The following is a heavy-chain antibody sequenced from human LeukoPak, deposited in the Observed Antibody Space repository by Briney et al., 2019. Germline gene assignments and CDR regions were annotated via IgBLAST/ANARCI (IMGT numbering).Heavy chain of an antibody. CDR3: AKAWALTYLGGVDS. Sequence: PGGSLRLSCAASGFTFSSYSMNWVRQAPGKGLEWVSYISSSSSTIYYADSVKGRFTISRDNAKNTLYLQMNSLRAEDTAVYYCAKAWALTYLGGVDSWGQGTLVTVSS. CDR2: ISSSSSTI. V-gene: IGHV3-48*04. J-gene: IGHJ4*02. D-gene: IGHD2-21*02. CDR1: GFTFSSYS.